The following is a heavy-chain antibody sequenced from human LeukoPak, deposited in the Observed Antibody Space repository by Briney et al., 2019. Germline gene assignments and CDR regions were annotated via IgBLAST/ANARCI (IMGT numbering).Heavy chain of an antibody. CDR2: IYTSGST. D-gene: IGHD6-13*01. V-gene: IGHV4-61*02. J-gene: IGHJ4*02. Sequence: SQTLSLTCTVSGGSISSGSYYWSWIRQPAGKGLEWIGRIYTSGSTNYNPSLKSRVTISVDTSKNQFSLKLSSVTAADTAVYYCAGATGAGTWYYFDYWGQGTLVTVSS. CDR1: GGSISSGSYY. CDR3: AGATGAGTWYYFDY.